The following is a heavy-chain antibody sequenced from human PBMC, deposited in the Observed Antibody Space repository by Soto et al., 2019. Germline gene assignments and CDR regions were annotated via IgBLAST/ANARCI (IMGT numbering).Heavy chain of an antibody. J-gene: IGHJ5*02. CDR3: ARLYCTTDTCDSWFDP. V-gene: IGHV5-10-1*01. D-gene: IGHD2-2*01. CDR2: IDPRDSYI. CDR1: GYTFTTFW. Sequence: PGESLKISCTGFGYTFTTFWISLVRQMPGKGLEWMGRIDPRDSYINYSPSFQGHVTISVDKSINTAYLQWGSLKASDTAMYYCARLYCTTDTCDSWFDPWGQGALVTVSS.